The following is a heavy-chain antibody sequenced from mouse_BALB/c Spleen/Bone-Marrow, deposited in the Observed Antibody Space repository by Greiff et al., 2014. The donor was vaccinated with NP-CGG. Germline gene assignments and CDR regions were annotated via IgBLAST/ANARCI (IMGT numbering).Heavy chain of an antibody. D-gene: IGHD1-1*01. J-gene: IGHJ2*01. CDR2: ISSGSSTV. CDR3: AKSGSSSGYFDY. V-gene: IGHV5-17*02. CDR1: GFTFSSFG. Sequence: EVQGVESGGGLVQPGGSRKLSCAASGFTFSSFGMHWVRQAPEKGLEWVAYISSGSSTVYYADKVMGRFTISRDNPKNTLFLQMTSLRSEDTAMNYCAKSGSSSGYFDYWGQGTTLTVSS.